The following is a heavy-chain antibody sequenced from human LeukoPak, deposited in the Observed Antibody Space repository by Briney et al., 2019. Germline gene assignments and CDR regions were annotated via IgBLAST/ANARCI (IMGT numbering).Heavy chain of an antibody. Sequence: ASVKVSCKVSGYTLTELSMHWVRQAPGKGLEWMGGFDPEDGETIYAQKFQGRVTMTEDTSTDTAYMELSSLRSEDTAVYYCATEFRELSRESYYYYGMDVWGKGTTVTVSS. D-gene: IGHD3-10*01. CDR2: FDPEDGET. V-gene: IGHV1-24*01. CDR1: GYTLTELS. CDR3: ATEFRELSRESYYYYGMDV. J-gene: IGHJ6*04.